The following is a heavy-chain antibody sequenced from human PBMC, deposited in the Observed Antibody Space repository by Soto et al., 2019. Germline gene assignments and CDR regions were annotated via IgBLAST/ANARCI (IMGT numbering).Heavy chain of an antibody. CDR3: ARDLVGSPERMGFDY. J-gene: IGHJ4*02. Sequence: ASVKVSCKASGYTFTGYYMHWVRQAPGQGLEWMGWINPNSGGTNYAQKFQGWVTMTRDTSISTAYMELSRLRSDDTAVYYCARDLVGSPERMGFDYWGQGTLVTVSS. D-gene: IGHD2-8*01. CDR2: INPNSGGT. V-gene: IGHV1-2*04. CDR1: GYTFTGYY.